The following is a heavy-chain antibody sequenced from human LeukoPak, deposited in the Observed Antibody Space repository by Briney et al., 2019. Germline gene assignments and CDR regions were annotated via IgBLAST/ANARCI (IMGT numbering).Heavy chain of an antibody. D-gene: IGHD6-13*01. CDR2: INPNSGGT. V-gene: IGHV1-2*02. J-gene: IGHJ4*02. CDR3: AKAGSIAAASYPNDY. Sequence: GASVKVSCKASGYTFTDYYLHWVRQAPGQGLEWMGWINPNSGGTNYAQRFQGRVTMTRDTSISTAYMELSSLKSDDTAMYYCAKAGSIAAASYPNDYWGQGTLVTVSS. CDR1: GYTFTDYY.